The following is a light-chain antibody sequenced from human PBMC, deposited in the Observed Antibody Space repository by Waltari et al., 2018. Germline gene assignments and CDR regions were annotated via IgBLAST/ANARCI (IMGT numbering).Light chain of an antibody. J-gene: IGKJ1*01. CDR1: QSVSSN. V-gene: IGKV3D-15*01. CDR2: GAS. Sequence: DIVMTQSPATLSVAPGGRATLSCRASQSVSSNLAWYQQKPGQAPRLLIYGASTRATGIPARFSGSGSGTEFTLTISSLQSEDFAVYYCQQYNNWPPTFGQGTKVEIK. CDR3: QQYNNWPPT.